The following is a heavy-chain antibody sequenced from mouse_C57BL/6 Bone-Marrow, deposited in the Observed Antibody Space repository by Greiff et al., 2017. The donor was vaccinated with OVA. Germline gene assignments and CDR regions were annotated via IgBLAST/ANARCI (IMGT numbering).Heavy chain of an antibody. V-gene: IGHV1-50*01. CDR2: IDPSDSYT. J-gene: IGHJ2*01. Sequence: QVQLQQPGAELVKPGASVKLSCKASGYTFTSYWMQWVKQRPGQGLEWIGEIDPSDSYTNYNQKFKGKATLTVDTSSSTAYMQLSSLTSEDSAVYYCARLGVTTVVARDYWGQGTTLTVSS. CDR1: GYTFTSYW. CDR3: ARLGVTTVVARDY. D-gene: IGHD1-1*01.